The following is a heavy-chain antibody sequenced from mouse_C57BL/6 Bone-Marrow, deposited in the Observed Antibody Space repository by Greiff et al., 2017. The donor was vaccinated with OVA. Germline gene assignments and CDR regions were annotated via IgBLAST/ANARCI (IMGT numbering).Heavy chain of an antibody. CDR1: GYAFTNYL. Sequence: VQLQQSGAELVRPGTSVKVSCKASGYAFTNYLIEWVKQRPGQGLEWIGVINPGSGGTNYNEKFKGKATLTADKSSSTAYMQLSSLTSEDSAVYFGARWGGGKKGFAYWGQGTLVTVSA. CDR2: INPGSGGT. CDR3: ARWGGGKKGFAY. V-gene: IGHV1-54*01. J-gene: IGHJ3*01.